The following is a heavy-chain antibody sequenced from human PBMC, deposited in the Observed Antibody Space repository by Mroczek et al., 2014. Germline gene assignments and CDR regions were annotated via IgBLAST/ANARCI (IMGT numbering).Heavy chain of an antibody. CDR2: MNPNSGNT. D-gene: IGHD3-10*01. CDR3: ARFPVRGVTTRYGMDV. V-gene: IGHV1-8*01. J-gene: IGHJ6*02. CDR1: GYTFTSYD. Sequence: QVQLQESGAEVKKPGASVKVSCKASGYTFTSYDINWVRQATGQGLEWMGWMNPNSGNTGYAQKFQGRVTMTRNTSVSTAYMELSSLRSEDTAVYYCARFPVRGVTTRYGMDVVGPRDHGHRLL.